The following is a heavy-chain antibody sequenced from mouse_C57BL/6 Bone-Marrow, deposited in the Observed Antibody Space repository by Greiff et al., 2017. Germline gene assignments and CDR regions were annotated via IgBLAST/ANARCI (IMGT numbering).Heavy chain of an antibody. Sequence: EVKVVESGAELVRPGASVKLSCTASGFNIKDDYMHWVKQRPEQGLAWIGWIDPANGDTESASQFQGTATITADTSSNTAYLQLSGLTSEDTAVYYCTTFYYDYDGPPYWYFDVWGTGTTVTVSA. V-gene: IGHV14-4*01. CDR3: TTFYYDYDGPPYWYFDV. CDR2: IDPANGDT. J-gene: IGHJ1*03. CDR1: GFNIKDDY. D-gene: IGHD2-4*01.